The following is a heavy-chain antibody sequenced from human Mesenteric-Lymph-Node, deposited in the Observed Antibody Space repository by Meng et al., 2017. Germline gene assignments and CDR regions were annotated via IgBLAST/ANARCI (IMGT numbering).Heavy chain of an antibody. CDR3: AMYYGSGSLNWYFDL. Sequence: KVSCKGSGYSFTSYWIGWVRQMPGKGLEWMGIIYPGDSDTRYSPSFQGQVTISADKSISTAYLQWSSLKASDTAMYYCAMYYGSGSLNWYFDLWGHGTLVTVSS. CDR2: IYPGDSDT. D-gene: IGHD3-10*01. V-gene: IGHV5-51*01. CDR1: GYSFTSYW. J-gene: IGHJ2*01.